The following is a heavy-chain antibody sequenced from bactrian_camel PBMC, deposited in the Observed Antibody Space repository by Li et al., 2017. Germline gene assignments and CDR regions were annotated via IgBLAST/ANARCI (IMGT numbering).Heavy chain of an antibody. D-gene: IGHD5*01. J-gene: IGHJ4*01. CDR2: IDTGRGST. CDR1: RDTYSTNC. CDR3: AAESTSLAGWKPASLLNQFAYNY. Sequence: VQLVESGGGSVQPGGSLRLSCTAPRDTYSTNCLAWFRQSPGKKREGVATIDTGRGSTNYADSVKGRFTITQDDAKNTLYLQMNNLKPDDTAMYYCAAESTSLAGWKPASLLNQFAYNYWGQGTQVTVS. V-gene: IGHV3S54*01.